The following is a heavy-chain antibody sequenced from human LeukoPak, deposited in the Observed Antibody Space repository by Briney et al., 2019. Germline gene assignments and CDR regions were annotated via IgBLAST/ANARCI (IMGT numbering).Heavy chain of an antibody. Sequence: GGSLRLSCAASGFTFSSYAMSWVRQAPGKGLEWVSAISGSGGSTYYADSVKGRFTISRDNSKNTLYLQMNRLRADDTAVYYCAKSYDFWSGYAADYWGQGTLVTVSS. J-gene: IGHJ4*02. CDR3: AKSYDFWSGYAADY. CDR1: GFTFSSYA. D-gene: IGHD3-3*01. V-gene: IGHV3-23*01. CDR2: ISGSGGST.